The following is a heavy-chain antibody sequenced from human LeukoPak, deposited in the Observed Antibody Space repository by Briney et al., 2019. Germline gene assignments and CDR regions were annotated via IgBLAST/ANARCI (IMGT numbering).Heavy chain of an antibody. Sequence: GGSLRLSCAASGFTFSSYSMNWVRQAPGKGLEWVSSISSSSSYIYYADSVKGRSTISRDNAKNSLYLQMNSLRAEDTAVYYCARFYCSGGSCYELNYWGQGTLVTVSS. CDR2: ISSSSSYI. CDR3: ARFYCSGGSCYELNY. D-gene: IGHD2-15*01. V-gene: IGHV3-21*01. CDR1: GFTFSSYS. J-gene: IGHJ4*02.